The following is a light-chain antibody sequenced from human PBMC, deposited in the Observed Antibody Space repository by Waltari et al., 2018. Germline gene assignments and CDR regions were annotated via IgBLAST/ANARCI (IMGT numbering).Light chain of an antibody. J-gene: IGLJ2*01. CDR2: DVN. CDR1: SSGSETYNL. Sequence: QSALTQPASVSGSPGQSITISCTGTSSGSETYNLFSWYQQHPGKAPKLMIFDVNKRPSGVSNRFSGSKSGNTASLTISGLQAEDEADYYCCSFARSSTLRFGGGTKMTVL. V-gene: IGLV2-23*02. CDR3: CSFARSSTLR.